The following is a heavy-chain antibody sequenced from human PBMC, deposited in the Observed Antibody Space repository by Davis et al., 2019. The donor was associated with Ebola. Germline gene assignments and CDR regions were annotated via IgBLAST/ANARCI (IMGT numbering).Heavy chain of an antibody. CDR1: GGSISSYY. J-gene: IGHJ5*02. D-gene: IGHD3-22*01. CDR2: IYYSRST. CDR3: ARHTHYYDSSGYYYAVPEDWFDP. V-gene: IGHV4-59*08. Sequence: MPGGSLRLSCTVSGGSISSYYWSWIRQPPEKGLEWVGYIYYSRSTNCNPSLKSRVTISVDTSKNQFSLKLSSVTAADTAVYYCARHTHYYDSSGYYYAVPEDWFDPWGQGTLVTVSS.